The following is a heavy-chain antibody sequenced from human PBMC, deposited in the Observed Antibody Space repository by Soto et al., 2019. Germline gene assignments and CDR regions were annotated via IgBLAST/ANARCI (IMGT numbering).Heavy chain of an antibody. J-gene: IGHJ5*02. CDR2: IYYRGTT. Sequence: PSETLSLTCTVCGGCVSSDTHYWSWIRQPPGKRLEWIGNIYYRGTTNYNPSLQGRVTMSIDTSKNQFSLMLTSVTAADTAVYYCTRVATAVPSWGRGVLVTVSS. CDR1: GGCVSSDTHY. D-gene: IGHD5-18*01. CDR3: TRVATAVPS. V-gene: IGHV4-61*01.